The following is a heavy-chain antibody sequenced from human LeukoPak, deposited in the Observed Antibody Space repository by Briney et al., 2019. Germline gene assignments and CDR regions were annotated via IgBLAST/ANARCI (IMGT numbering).Heavy chain of an antibody. Sequence: ASVKVSCKASGYTFTGYYMHWVRQAPGQGLEWMGWINPNSGGTNYAQKFQGRVTITRDTSASTAYMELSSLRSEDMAVYYCARDVSRFWSGYYLAYWGQGTLVTVSS. CDR1: GYTFTGYY. D-gene: IGHD3-3*01. J-gene: IGHJ4*02. CDR2: INPNSGGT. V-gene: IGHV1-2*02. CDR3: ARDVSRFWSGYYLAY.